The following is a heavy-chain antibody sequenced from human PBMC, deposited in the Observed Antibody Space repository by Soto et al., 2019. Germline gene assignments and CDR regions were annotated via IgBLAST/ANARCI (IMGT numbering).Heavy chain of an antibody. D-gene: IGHD6-25*01. CDR3: AKEEKAAYFNT. J-gene: IGHJ5*01. CDR2: ISSNGLEK. V-gene: IGHV3-30*14. CDR1: GFTFDSYP. Sequence: QVQLVESGGDVVQPWRSLILSCAASGFTFDSYPIHWVRQAPGQGLEWVALISSNGLEKHYADSVRGRFTISRDNSKNTLYLQISGLRDDDTALYYCAKEEKAAYFNTWGHGTLVSVS.